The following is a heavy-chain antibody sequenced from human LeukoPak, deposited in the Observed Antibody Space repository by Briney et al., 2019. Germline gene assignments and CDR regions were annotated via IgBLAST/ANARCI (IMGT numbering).Heavy chain of an antibody. D-gene: IGHD3-3*01. V-gene: IGHV1-69*04. Sequence: ASVKVSCKASGGTFSSYAISWVRQAPGQGLEWMGRIIPILGIANYAQKFQGRVTITADKSTSTAHMELSSLRSEDTAVYYCARDLITIFGVAFDYWGQGTLVTVSS. CDR3: ARDLITIFGVAFDY. J-gene: IGHJ4*02. CDR1: GGTFSSYA. CDR2: IIPILGIA.